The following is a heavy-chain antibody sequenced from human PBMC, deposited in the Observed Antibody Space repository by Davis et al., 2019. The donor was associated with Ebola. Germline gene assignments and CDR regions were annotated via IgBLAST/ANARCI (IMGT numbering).Heavy chain of an antibody. CDR2: IIPIFGTA. D-gene: IGHD3-10*01. J-gene: IGHJ4*02. V-gene: IGHV1-69*13. CDR3: ARDRHYYGSGSQFDY. Sequence: SVKVSCKASGYTFTSYGISWVRQAPGQGLEWMGGIIPIFGTANYAQKFQGRVTITADESTSTAYMELSSLRSEDTAVYYCARDRHYYGSGSQFDYWGQGTLVTVSS. CDR1: GYTFTSYG.